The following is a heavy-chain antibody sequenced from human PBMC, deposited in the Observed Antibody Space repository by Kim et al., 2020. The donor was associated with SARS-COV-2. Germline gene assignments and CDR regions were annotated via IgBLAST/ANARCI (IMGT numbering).Heavy chain of an antibody. V-gene: IGHV3-21*01. J-gene: IGHJ6*02. Sequence: GGSLRLSCAASGFTFNSYNMNWVRQAPGKGLEWVSSIGKSESFIYHTDSVKGRFTISRDNAKNSLYLQMNSLRAEDTAVYYCATDYEHYDTLTGYTRTRAYAMGVWGQGTTVTVSS. D-gene: IGHD3-9*01. CDR1: GFTFNSYN. CDR2: IGKSESFI. CDR3: ATDYEHYDTLTGYTRTRAYAMGV.